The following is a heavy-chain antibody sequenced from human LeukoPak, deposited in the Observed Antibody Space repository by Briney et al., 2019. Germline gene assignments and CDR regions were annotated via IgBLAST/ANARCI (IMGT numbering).Heavy chain of an antibody. J-gene: IGHJ6*03. D-gene: IGHD3-10*01. Sequence: ASVKVSCKASGYTFTSYGISWVRQAPGQGLEWMGWISAYNGNTNYTQNLQGRVTMTTDTSTSTACMELRSLRSDDTAVYYCARMAITMVRDYYYYYYYMDVWGKGTTVTISS. CDR2: ISAYNGNT. V-gene: IGHV1-18*01. CDR1: GYTFTSYG. CDR3: ARMAITMVRDYYYYYYYMDV.